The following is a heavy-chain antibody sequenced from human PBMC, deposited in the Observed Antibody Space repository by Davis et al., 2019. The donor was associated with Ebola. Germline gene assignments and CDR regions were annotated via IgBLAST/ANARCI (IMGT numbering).Heavy chain of an antibody. CDR2: ISSTSTYT. J-gene: IGHJ6*02. CDR1: GFTFTTYS. V-gene: IGHV3-21*01. CDR3: AREWGSCSGGSCSNYGMDV. D-gene: IGHD2-15*01. Sequence: PGGSLRLSCAASGFTFTTYSINWVRQAPGKGLEWVSSISSTSTYTYYADSVKGRFTISRDNAKNSLYLQMNSLRAEDTAVYYCAREWGSCSGGSCSNYGMDVWGQGTTVTVSS.